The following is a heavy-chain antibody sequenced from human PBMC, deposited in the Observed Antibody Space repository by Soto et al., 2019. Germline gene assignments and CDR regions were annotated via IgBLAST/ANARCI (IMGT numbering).Heavy chain of an antibody. D-gene: IGHD2-21*02. Sequence: QLQLQESGPGLVKPSETLSLTCTVSGGSISSSGYYWGWIRQPPGKGLEWIGSIYYSGSTYYNPSLKSRVTISVDTSKNQFSLKLSSVTAADTAMYYCARGAYCGGDCYSARIGAFDIWGQGTMVTVSS. J-gene: IGHJ3*02. V-gene: IGHV4-39*01. CDR2: IYYSGST. CDR1: GGSISSSGYY. CDR3: ARGAYCGGDCYSARIGAFDI.